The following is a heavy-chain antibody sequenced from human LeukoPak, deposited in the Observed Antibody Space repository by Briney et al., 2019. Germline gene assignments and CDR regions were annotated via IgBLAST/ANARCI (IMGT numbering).Heavy chain of an antibody. V-gene: IGHV3-64*01. Sequence: GGSLRLSCAASGFTFSSYAMHWVRQAPGKGLEYVSGISSDGGSPFHVNSVKGRFTISRDNSKDTLYLQMGSLRAEDMAVYYCASRAPYDSSGYYYYYYMDVWGKGTTVTVSS. D-gene: IGHD3-22*01. J-gene: IGHJ6*03. CDR2: ISSDGGSP. CDR3: ASRAPYDSSGYYYYYYMDV. CDR1: GFTFSSYA.